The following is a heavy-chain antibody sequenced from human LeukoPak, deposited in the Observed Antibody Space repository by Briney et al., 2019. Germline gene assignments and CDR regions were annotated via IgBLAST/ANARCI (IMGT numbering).Heavy chain of an antibody. D-gene: IGHD3-10*01. J-gene: IGHJ4*02. CDR1: GFTFSSYG. V-gene: IGHV3-30*18. CDR3: AKDLGGYSDY. CDR2: ISYDGGNK. Sequence: HPGGSLRLSCAGSGFTFSSYGMHWVRQAPGKGLEWVAAISYDGGNKNYADSVKGRFTISRDNSKNMLYLQMNSLRPEDTAVYYCAKDLGGYSDYWGQGTLVTVSS.